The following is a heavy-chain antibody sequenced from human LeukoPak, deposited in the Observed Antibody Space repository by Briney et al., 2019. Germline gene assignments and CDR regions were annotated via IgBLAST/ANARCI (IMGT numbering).Heavy chain of an antibody. CDR2: INHSGYT. CDR3: ARGQYTGYPTH. D-gene: IGHD5-12*01. CDR1: GGSFTDYY. V-gene: IGHV4-34*01. Sequence: SETLSLTCAVYGGSFTDYYWSWIRRPPGKGLEWIGEINHSGYTNYNPSLKSRVSVSVDTSKNQFSLKLSSVSAADTAVYYCARGQYTGYPTHWGQGTLVTVSS. J-gene: IGHJ4*02.